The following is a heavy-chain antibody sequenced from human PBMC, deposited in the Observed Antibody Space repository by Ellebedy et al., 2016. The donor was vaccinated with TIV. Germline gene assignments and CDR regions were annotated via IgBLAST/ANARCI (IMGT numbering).Heavy chain of an antibody. CDR3: AICRSGWTFDH. D-gene: IGHD6-19*01. V-gene: IGHV3-23*01. J-gene: IGHJ4*02. Sequence: GESLKISCAASGFTFSSYAMSWVRQAPGKGLEWVSAINAGGVDTYYADSVRGRFTMSRDNSKNTLYLQINSLRAEDTALYYCAICRSGWTFDHWGRGVLVTVSS. CDR1: GFTFSSYA. CDR2: INAGGVDT.